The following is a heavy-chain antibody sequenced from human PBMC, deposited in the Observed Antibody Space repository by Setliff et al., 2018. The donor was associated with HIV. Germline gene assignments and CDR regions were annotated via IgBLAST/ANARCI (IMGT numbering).Heavy chain of an antibody. V-gene: IGHV4-39*06. Sequence: PSETLSLTCTVSGGSISISIYYCGWIRQPPGKGLEWIGSSYDSGSTDHNPSLKRRGSISLDTSKNQFTLRLNSATATDTAVYYCARVYDNLGCSFFCEHVQLDPGSQRTQVTVSS. J-gene: IGHJ5*02. CDR3: ARVYDNLGCSFFCEHVQLDP. CDR2: SYDSGST. CDR1: GGSISISIYY. D-gene: IGHD2-15*01.